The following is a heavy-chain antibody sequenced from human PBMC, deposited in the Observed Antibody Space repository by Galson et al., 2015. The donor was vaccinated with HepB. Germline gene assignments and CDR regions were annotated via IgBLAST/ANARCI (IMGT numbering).Heavy chain of an antibody. CDR3: AREVTGYSYGPSYYYGMDV. J-gene: IGHJ6*02. CDR2: TYYRSKWYN. Sequence: AISGDSVSSNSAAWNWIRQPPSRGLEWLGRTYYRSKWYNDYAVSVKSRMTINPDTSKNQFSLQLNSVTPEDTAVYYCAREVTGYSYGPSYYYGMDVWGQGTTVTVSS. V-gene: IGHV6-1*01. D-gene: IGHD5-18*01. CDR1: GDSVSSNSAA.